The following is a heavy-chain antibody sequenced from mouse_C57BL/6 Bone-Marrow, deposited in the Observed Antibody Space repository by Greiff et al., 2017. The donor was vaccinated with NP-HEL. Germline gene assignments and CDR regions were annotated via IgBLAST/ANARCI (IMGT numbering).Heavy chain of an antibody. D-gene: IGHD1-1*02. CDR2: IYPGDGDT. J-gene: IGHJ3*01. CDR1: GYAFSSSW. Sequence: VQGVESGPELVKPGASVKISCKASGYAFSSSWMNWVKQRPGKGLEWIGRIYPGDGDTNYNGKFKGKATLTADKSSSTAYMQLSSLTSEDSAVYFCASLWPHWGQGTLVTVSA. V-gene: IGHV1-82*01. CDR3: ASLWPH.